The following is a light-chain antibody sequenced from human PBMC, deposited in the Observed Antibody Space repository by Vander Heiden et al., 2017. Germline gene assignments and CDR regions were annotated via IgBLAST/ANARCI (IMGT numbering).Light chain of an antibody. CDR3: SSFAGFNNYV. CDR2: EVS. J-gene: IGLJ1*01. Sequence: QSALTQPPSASGSPGQSVPISCTGPRSDVGGYNYVSWYQQHPGKAPKVVIYEVSQRPSGVPDRFSGSKSANTASLTVSGLQAEDEADYYCSSFAGFNNYVFGTGTKVTVL. CDR1: RSDVGGYNY. V-gene: IGLV2-8*01.